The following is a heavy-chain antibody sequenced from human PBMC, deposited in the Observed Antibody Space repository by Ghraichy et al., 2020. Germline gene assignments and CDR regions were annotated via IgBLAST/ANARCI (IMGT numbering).Heavy chain of an antibody. CDR2: ISSSRAYI. Sequence: GGSLRLSCAASGFTFTTYNMNWVRQAPGKGLEWVLSISSSRAYIYYADSLRGRFTISRDNAMNSLYLQMNSLGAEDTAVYYCARAPEYSRIRYFDLWGRGTLVTVSS. J-gene: IGHJ2*01. CDR1: GFTFTTYN. CDR3: ARAPEYSRIRYFDL. D-gene: IGHD6-6*01. V-gene: IGHV3-21*06.